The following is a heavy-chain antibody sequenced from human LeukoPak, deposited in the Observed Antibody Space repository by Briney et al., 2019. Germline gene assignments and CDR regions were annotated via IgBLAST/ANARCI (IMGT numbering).Heavy chain of an antibody. CDR1: GFTFSTYW. J-gene: IGHJ4*02. Sequence: GGSLRLSCAVSGFTFSTYWMSWVRQAPGEGLEWVANIKQDGSEKYYVDSVKGRFTISGDNAKNSLYLQMNSLRVEDTAVYYCASATNIDYWGQGTLVTVSS. CDR3: ASATNIDY. D-gene: IGHD5-12*01. CDR2: IKQDGSEK. V-gene: IGHV3-7*01.